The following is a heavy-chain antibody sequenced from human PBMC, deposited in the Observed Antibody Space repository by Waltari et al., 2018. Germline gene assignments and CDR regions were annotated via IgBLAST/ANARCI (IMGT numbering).Heavy chain of an antibody. CDR1: GDSISTYY. V-gene: IGHV4-59*01. CDR2: IYYSGNT. CDR3: ARVRYDFWTGPARWFDP. Sequence: QVQLQESGPGLVKPSETLSLTCTVSGDSISTYYWSWIRQPPGKGLEWIGYIYYSGNTNYHPSLKSRVTISVDTSKNQFSLKLSSVTAADTAVYYCARVRYDFWTGPARWFDPWGQGTLVTVSS. J-gene: IGHJ5*02. D-gene: IGHD3-3*01.